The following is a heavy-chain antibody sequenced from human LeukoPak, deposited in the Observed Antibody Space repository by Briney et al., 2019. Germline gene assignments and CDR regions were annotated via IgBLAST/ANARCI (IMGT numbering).Heavy chain of an antibody. V-gene: IGHV3-23*01. J-gene: IGHJ4*02. CDR2: ISVSGGTT. D-gene: IGHD1-26*01. CDR1: GFTFSSYA. Sequence: PGGSLRLSCAASGFTFSSYAMSWVRQAPGKGLEWVSTISVSGGTTYYADSVKGRFTISRDNSKNTLYLQMNSPRAEDTAVYYCAKMFQYSGSHYDYWGQGTLVTVSS. CDR3: AKMFQYSGSHYDY.